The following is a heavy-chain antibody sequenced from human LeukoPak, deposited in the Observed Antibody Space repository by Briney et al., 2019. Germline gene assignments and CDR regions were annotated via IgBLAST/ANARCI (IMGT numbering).Heavy chain of an antibody. CDR3: AKDLGTLISGSYYYFDY. V-gene: IGHV3-30*02. J-gene: IGHJ4*02. Sequence: GGSLRLSCAASGFTFSSYGMHWVRQAPGKGLEWVAFVRNDGTNKHYADSVKGRFTISRDNSKNTVYLQMNSLRAEDTAVYYCAKDLGTLISGSYYYFDYWGQGTLVTVSS. CDR2: VRNDGTNK. CDR1: GFTFSSYG. D-gene: IGHD3-10*01.